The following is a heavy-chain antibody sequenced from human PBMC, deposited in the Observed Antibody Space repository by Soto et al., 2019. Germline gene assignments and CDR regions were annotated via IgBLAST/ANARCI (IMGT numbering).Heavy chain of an antibody. J-gene: IGHJ4*02. Sequence: GGSLRLSCAASGFTFSSYAMHWVRQAPGKGLEWVAVISYDGSNKYYADSVKGRFTISRDNSKNTLYLQMNSLRAEDTAVYYCASGRSGGVIVIQVGENWGQGTLVTVSS. V-gene: IGHV3-30-3*01. CDR2: ISYDGSNK. CDR3: ASGRSGGVIVIQVGEN. D-gene: IGHD3-16*02. CDR1: GFTFSSYA.